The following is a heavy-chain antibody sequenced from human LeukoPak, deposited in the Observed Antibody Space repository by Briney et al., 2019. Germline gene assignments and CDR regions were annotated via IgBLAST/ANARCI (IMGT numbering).Heavy chain of an antibody. CDR2: IHDSGST. D-gene: IGHD3-3*01. CDR1: GGSISGYY. CDR3: ARESEWSGFFVF. Sequence: SETLSLTCVVSGGSISGYYLSWTRQVPGRGLEWIGFIHDSGSTNYNPSLKSRVTMSVDTSKNQFSLNLSSVTAADTAVYFCARESEWSGFFVFWGQGTLVTVSS. V-gene: IGHV4-59*01. J-gene: IGHJ4*02.